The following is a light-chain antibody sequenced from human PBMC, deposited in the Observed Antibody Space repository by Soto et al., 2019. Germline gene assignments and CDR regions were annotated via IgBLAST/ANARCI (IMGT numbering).Light chain of an antibody. CDR1: ERLTGN. CDR2: EVS. Sequence: EIIMTQSPATLSLSPGERATLSCRASERLTGNLAWYQHKPGQAPRLLIYEVSTRATYIPARFSGRGSRTEFTITISSLQSEDSAVYFCQQYQDWPRTFGQGTKLEIK. J-gene: IGKJ1*01. V-gene: IGKV3-15*01. CDR3: QQYQDWPRT.